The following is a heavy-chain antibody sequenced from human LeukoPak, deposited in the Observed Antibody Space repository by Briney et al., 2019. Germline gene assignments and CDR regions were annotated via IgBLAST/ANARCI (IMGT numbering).Heavy chain of an antibody. Sequence: SVKVSCKASGGTFSSYAIIWVRQAPGQGLEWMGRIIPILGIANYAQKFQGRVTITADKSTSTAYMELSSLGSEDTAVYYCARDVRWELPFDYWGQGTLVTVSS. CDR2: IIPILGIA. V-gene: IGHV1-69*04. J-gene: IGHJ4*02. D-gene: IGHD1-26*01. CDR3: ARDVRWELPFDY. CDR1: GGTFSSYA.